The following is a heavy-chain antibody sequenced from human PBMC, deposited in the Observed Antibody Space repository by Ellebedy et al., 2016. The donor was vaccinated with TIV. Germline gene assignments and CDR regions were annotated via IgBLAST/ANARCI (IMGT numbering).Heavy chain of an antibody. CDR2: ITSSGSYI. V-gene: IGHV3-21*01. J-gene: IGHJ4*02. D-gene: IGHD3-22*01. CDR3: ARPSVSTGYYQFDF. CDR1: GFAFNSYT. Sequence: GGSLRLSCAASGFAFNSYTINWVRQAPGKGLEWVSSITSSGSYIYYADSVKGRFTVSRDNAKNSLYLQMNSLRAEDTAVYYCARPSVSTGYYQFDFWGQGALVTVSS.